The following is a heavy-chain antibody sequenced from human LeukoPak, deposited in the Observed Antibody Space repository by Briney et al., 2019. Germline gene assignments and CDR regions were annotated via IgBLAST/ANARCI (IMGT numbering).Heavy chain of an antibody. CDR1: GGSFSGYY. V-gene: IGHV4-34*01. Sequence: SETLSLTCAVYGGSFSGYYWSWIRQPPGKGLEWIGEINHSGSTNYNPSLKSRVTISVDTSKNQFSLKLSSVTAADTAVYYCGRVRAVTPLDYWGQGTLVTVSS. D-gene: IGHD2-21*02. J-gene: IGHJ4*02. CDR3: GRVRAVTPLDY. CDR2: INHSGST.